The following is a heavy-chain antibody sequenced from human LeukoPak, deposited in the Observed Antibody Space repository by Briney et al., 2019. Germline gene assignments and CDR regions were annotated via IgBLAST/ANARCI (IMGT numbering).Heavy chain of an antibody. CDR3: ALAVAGARFDY. CDR2: ISWNSGSI. J-gene: IGHJ4*02. Sequence: PGGSLRLSCAASGFTFSSYSMNWVRQAPGKGLEWVSGISWNSGSIGYADSVKGRFTISRDNAKNSLYLQMNSLRAEDTALYYCALAVAGARFDYWGQGTLVTVSS. D-gene: IGHD6-19*01. CDR1: GFTFSSYS. V-gene: IGHV3-9*01.